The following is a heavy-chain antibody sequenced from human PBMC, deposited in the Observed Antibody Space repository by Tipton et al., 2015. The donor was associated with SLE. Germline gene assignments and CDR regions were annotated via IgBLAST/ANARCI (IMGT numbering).Heavy chain of an antibody. CDR1: GGSVSSSHYY. Sequence: TLSLTCTVSGGSVSSSHYYWGWIRQPPGKGLEWIGSVYYRGTTYYNPSLKSRVTISVDTSKNQFSLRLSSVTAADTAVYYCARAIGVNYFNFWGQGILVNVSP. CDR3: ARAIGVNYFNF. D-gene: IGHD3-16*01. J-gene: IGHJ4*02. V-gene: IGHV4-39*07. CDR2: VYYRGTT.